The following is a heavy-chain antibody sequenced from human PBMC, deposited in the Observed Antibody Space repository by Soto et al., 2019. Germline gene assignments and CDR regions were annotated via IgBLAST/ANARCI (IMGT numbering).Heavy chain of an antibody. CDR3: AKDIGAASAGTFFGFNI. V-gene: IGHV3-9*01. CDR2: IGWNSGTI. D-gene: IGHD6-13*01. CDR1: GFPCNDYS. J-gene: IGHJ3*02. Sequence: SLRLSCAASGFPCNDYSMHWVRQAPGKGLGWFSGIGWNSGTIDYADSVKGRFTISRDNAKNSLYLQMNSLRAEDTAFYYCAKDIGAASAGTFFGFNIWGQGT.